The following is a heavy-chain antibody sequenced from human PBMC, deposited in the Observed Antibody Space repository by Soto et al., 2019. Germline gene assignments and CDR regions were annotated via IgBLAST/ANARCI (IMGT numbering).Heavy chain of an antibody. CDR2: INHSGST. J-gene: IGHJ5*02. CDR1: GGSFSGYY. CDR3: ARGGNIVVVPAATPMYNWFDP. D-gene: IGHD2-2*01. V-gene: IGHV4-34*01. Sequence: SETLSLTCAVYGGSFSGYYWSWIRQPPGKGLEWIGEINHSGSTNYNPSLKSRVTISVDTSKNQFSLKLSSVTAADTAVYYCARGGNIVVVPAATPMYNWFDPWGQGTLVTVSS.